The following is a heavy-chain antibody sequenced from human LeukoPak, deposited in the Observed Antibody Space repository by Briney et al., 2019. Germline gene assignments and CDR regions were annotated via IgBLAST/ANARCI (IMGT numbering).Heavy chain of an antibody. Sequence: GASVKVSCKASGGTFSSYAISWVRQAPGQGLEWMGRIIPIFGTANYAQKFQGRVTITTDESTSTAYMELSSLRSEDTAVYYCAREAGSGYLFDYWGQGTLVTVSS. CDR2: IIPIFGTA. D-gene: IGHD3-22*01. CDR3: AREAGSGYLFDY. CDR1: GGTFSSYA. V-gene: IGHV1-69*05. J-gene: IGHJ4*02.